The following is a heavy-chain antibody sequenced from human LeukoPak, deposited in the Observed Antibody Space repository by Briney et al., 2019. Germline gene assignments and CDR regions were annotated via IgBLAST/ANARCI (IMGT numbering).Heavy chain of an antibody. V-gene: IGHV3-53*01. CDR2: IYSGGST. CDR3: ARDSFGVYGPTFDY. J-gene: IGHJ4*02. Sequence: GGSLRLSCAASGFTVSSNYMSWVRQAPGKGLEWVSVIYSGGSTYYADSVKGRFTISRDNSKNTLYLQMNSLRAEDTAVYYCARDSFGVYGPTFDYWGQGTLVTVSS. D-gene: IGHD3-16*01. CDR1: GFTVSSNY.